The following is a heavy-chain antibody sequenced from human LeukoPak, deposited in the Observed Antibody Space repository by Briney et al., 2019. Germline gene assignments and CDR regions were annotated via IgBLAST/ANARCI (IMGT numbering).Heavy chain of an antibody. CDR2: IRSKTNNYAT. D-gene: IGHD5-24*01. Sequence: PGRSPRLSCAASGFTFSGSAMHWVRQASGKGLEWVGRIRSKTNNYATGYAASVKGRFTISRDDSKNTAYLQMNSLKTEDTAVYYCTRHSEMATIPEPGDWGQGTLVTVSS. V-gene: IGHV3-73*01. CDR1: GFTFSGSA. CDR3: TRHSEMATIPEPGD. J-gene: IGHJ4*02.